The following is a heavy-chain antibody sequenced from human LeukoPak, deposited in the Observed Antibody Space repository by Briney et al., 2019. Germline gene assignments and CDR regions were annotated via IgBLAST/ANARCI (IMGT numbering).Heavy chain of an antibody. Sequence: GASVKVSCKASGYTFTTYPINWVRQAPGQGLEWMGGIIPIFGTANYAQKFQGRVTITADESTSTAYMELSSLRSEDTAVYYCARAPRPTIFGVVIDYYYYGMDVWGQGTTVTVSS. J-gene: IGHJ6*02. CDR1: GYTFTTYP. V-gene: IGHV1-69*13. CDR3: ARAPRPTIFGVVIDYYYYGMDV. CDR2: IIPIFGTA. D-gene: IGHD3-3*01.